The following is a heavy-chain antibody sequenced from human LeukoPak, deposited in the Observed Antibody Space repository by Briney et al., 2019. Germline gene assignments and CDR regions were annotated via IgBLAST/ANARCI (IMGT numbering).Heavy chain of an antibody. V-gene: IGHV3-30-3*01. Sequence: PGGSLRLSCAASGFTFSSYAMHWVRQAPGKGLEWVAVISYDGSNKYYADSVKGRFTISRDNSKNTLYLQMNSLRAEDTAVYYCARGALLAIAEYYFDYWGQGTLVTVSS. D-gene: IGHD3-3*02. CDR2: ISYDGSNK. CDR3: ARGALLAIAEYYFDY. J-gene: IGHJ4*02. CDR1: GFTFSSYA.